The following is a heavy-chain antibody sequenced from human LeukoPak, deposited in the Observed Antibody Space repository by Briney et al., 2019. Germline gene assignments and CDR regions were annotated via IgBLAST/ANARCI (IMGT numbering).Heavy chain of an antibody. J-gene: IGHJ4*02. V-gene: IGHV2-5*02. CDR1: GFSLSTSGVG. CDR3: AHSLPGYYDSSGCYDY. Sequence: SGPTLVNPTQTLALTCTFSGFSLSTSGVGVGWVRQPPGKALEWLSLIYWDDHKPYSPSLKSRPTITKDTSKDQLVLTMTNMDPADTATYYYAHSLPGYYDSSGCYDYWGQGTLVTVSS. D-gene: IGHD3-22*01. CDR2: IYWDDHK.